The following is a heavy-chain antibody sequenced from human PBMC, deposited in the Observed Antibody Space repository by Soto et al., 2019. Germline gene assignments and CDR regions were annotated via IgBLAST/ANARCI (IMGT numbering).Heavy chain of an antibody. D-gene: IGHD2-2*01. CDR2: IYHSGST. Sequence: SETLSLTCAVSGGSISRGGYSWSWIRQPPGKGLEWIGYIYHSGSTYYNPSLKSRVTISVDRSKNQFSLKLSSVTAADTAVYYCAKVPDYWAQGNLVTVSS. J-gene: IGHJ4*02. CDR3: AKVPDY. CDR1: GGSISRGGYS. V-gene: IGHV4-30-2*01.